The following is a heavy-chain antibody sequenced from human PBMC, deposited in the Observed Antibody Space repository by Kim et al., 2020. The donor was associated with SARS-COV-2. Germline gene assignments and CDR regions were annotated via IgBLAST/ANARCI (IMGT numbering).Heavy chain of an antibody. CDR1: GGSISSYY. D-gene: IGHD3-10*01. J-gene: IGHJ4*02. CDR2: IYYSGST. Sequence: SETLSLTCTVSGGSISSYYWSWIRQPPGKGLEWIGYIYYSGSTNYNPSLKSRVTISVDTSKNQFSLKLSSVTAADTAVYYCARLGRVVFGDYFDYWGQGTLVTVSS. V-gene: IGHV4-59*08. CDR3: ARLGRVVFGDYFDY.